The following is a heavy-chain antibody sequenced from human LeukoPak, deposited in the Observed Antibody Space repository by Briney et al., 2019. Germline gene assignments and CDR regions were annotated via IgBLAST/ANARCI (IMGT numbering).Heavy chain of an antibody. CDR3: ARGVGGFFSTYDWFDP. CDR1: GFIFDDYA. J-gene: IGHJ5*02. D-gene: IGHD2-15*01. V-gene: IGHV3-9*01. Sequence: PGGSLRLSCTASGFIFDDYAMHWVRQAPGKGLEWVSGISWRSGSIEYADSVEGRFTVSRDNAKNSLYLQMNNLRPEDTAFYYCARGVGGFFSTYDWFDPWGQGTLVTVSS. CDR2: ISWRSGSI.